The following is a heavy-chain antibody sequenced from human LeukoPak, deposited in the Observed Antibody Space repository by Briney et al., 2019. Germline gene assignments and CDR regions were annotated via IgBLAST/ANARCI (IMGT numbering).Heavy chain of an antibody. Sequence: SESLSLTCTVSGYSISSGYYWGWIRQPPGKGLEWIGSIYHSGSTYYNPSLKSRVTISVDTSKNQFSLKLSSVTAADTAVYYCASVCDFWSGYSYWGQGTLVTVSS. D-gene: IGHD3-3*01. CDR2: IYHSGST. CDR1: GYSISSGYY. V-gene: IGHV4-38-2*02. J-gene: IGHJ4*02. CDR3: ASVCDFWSGYSY.